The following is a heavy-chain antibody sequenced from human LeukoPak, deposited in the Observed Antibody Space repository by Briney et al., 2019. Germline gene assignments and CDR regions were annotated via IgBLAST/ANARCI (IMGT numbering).Heavy chain of an antibody. CDR1: GFTFSNAW. V-gene: IGHV3-15*01. CDR2: IKSKTDGGTT. CDR3: TTHSRYYDSSGYFYFDY. D-gene: IGHD3-22*01. Sequence: GGSLRLSCAASGFTFSNAWTSWVRQAPGKGLEWVGRIKSKTDGGTTDYAAPVKGRFTISRDDSKNTLYLQMNSLKTEGTAVYYCTTHSRYYDSSGYFYFDYWGQGTLVTVSS. J-gene: IGHJ4*02.